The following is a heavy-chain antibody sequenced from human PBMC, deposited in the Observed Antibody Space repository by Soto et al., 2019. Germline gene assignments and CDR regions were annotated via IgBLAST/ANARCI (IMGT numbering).Heavy chain of an antibody. J-gene: IGHJ4*02. D-gene: IGHD2-8*01. CDR1: GFTFSSAW. CDR3: ARGPRGLYGNDY. Sequence: HPGGSLRLSCAASGFTFSSAWMHWVRQAAGKGLVWVSRINMDGSSTNYADSVKGRFTISRDNAKNTLYLQMNSLRADDTAVYYCARGPRGLYGNDYWGQGALVTVSS. CDR2: INMDGSST. V-gene: IGHV3-74*01.